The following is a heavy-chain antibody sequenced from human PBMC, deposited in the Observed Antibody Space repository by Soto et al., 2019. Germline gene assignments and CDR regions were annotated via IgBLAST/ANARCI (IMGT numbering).Heavy chain of an antibody. Sequence: GGSLRLSCAASGFTFSGYGMFWVRQAPGKGLEWVAAISSDGSNKYYGDSVKGRLTISRDNSKNTVYLQMNSLRAEETAVYYCAKDQGIAASHGIDWGQGTMVTVSS. J-gene: IGHJ3*01. D-gene: IGHD6-13*01. V-gene: IGHV3-30*02. CDR2: ISSDGSNK. CDR3: AKDQGIAASHGID. CDR1: GFTFSGYG.